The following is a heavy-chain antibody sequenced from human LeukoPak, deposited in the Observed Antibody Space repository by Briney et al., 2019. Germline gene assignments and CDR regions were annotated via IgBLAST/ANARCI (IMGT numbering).Heavy chain of an antibody. Sequence: GRSLRLSCAASGFTFDDYAMHWVRQAPGKGLEWVSGISWNSGSIGYADSVKGRFTISRDNAKNPLYLQMNSLRAEDTALYYCAKGSGEWGQGTLVTVSS. J-gene: IGHJ4*02. CDR1: GFTFDDYA. D-gene: IGHD2-21*01. CDR3: AKGSGE. V-gene: IGHV3-9*01. CDR2: ISWNSGSI.